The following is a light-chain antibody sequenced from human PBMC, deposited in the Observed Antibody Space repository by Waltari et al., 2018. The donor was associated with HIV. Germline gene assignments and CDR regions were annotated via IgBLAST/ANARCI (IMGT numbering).Light chain of an antibody. CDR3: QQYNTWPLT. Sequence: EVVMTQSPATLLESPGKTANLSCRASRSVGRSLAWYHQKPGRGPRLLIYGASSRASDVPPTFSGSGAGTDFSLSISSLRSDDLGIYYCQQYNTWPLTFGRGTTVEIK. CDR2: GAS. CDR1: RSVGRS. J-gene: IGKJ1*01. V-gene: IGKV3-15*01.